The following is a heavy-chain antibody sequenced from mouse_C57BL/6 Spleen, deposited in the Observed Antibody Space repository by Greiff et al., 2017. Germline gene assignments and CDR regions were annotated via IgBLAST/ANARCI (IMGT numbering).Heavy chain of an antibody. V-gene: IGHV5-16*01. D-gene: IGHD2-5*01. CDR1: GFTFSDYY. Sequence: EVNVVESEGGLVQPGSSMKLSCTASGFTFSDYYMAWVRQVPEKGLEWVANINYDGSSTYYLDSLKSRFIISRDNAKNILYLQMSSLKSEDTATYYCARVLPYYSKGGYAMDYWGQGTSVTVSS. J-gene: IGHJ4*01. CDR2: INYDGSST. CDR3: ARVLPYYSKGGYAMDY.